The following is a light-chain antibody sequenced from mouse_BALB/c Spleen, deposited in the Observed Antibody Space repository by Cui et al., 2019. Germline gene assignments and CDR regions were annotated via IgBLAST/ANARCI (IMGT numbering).Light chain of an antibody. Sequence: QFVLTQYPANMSASPGDKVTMTCSASSSISYTHWYQQKPGTSHKRWIYDTSKLASGVPARFSGSGSGTSYYLTISSMEAEDAATYYCHQRSSYPTFGGGTKLEIK. CDR1: SSISY. CDR2: DTS. CDR3: HQRSSYPT. J-gene: IGKJ1*01. V-gene: IGKV4-70*01.